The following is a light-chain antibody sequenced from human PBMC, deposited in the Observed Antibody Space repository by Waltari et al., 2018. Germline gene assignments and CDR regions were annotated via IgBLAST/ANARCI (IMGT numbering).Light chain of an antibody. CDR3: QQCSSCPLT. J-gene: IGKJ1*01. V-gene: IGKV1-9*01. Sequence: DMQMSQSTSPLSASVGDRINITCRVSQGVTSYLTWYQQKPGQAPQLLIYSANSLASGVPSRFSGSGSGTDFTLTISSLQPEDFATYCCQQCSSCPLTFGQGTKVVI. CDR2: SAN. CDR1: QGVTSY.